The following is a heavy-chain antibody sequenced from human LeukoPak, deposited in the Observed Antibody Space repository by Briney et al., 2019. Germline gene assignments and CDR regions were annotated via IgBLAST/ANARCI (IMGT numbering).Heavy chain of an antibody. Sequence: SETLSLTCTVSGGSISSYYWSWIRQPPGKGLEWIGYIYTSGSTSYNPSLKSRVTISLDTSKNQFSLKLSSVTAADTAVYFCARVVSQYSYYMDVWGKGTTVTISS. V-gene: IGHV4-4*08. J-gene: IGHJ6*03. D-gene: IGHD2/OR15-2a*01. CDR3: ARVVSQYSYYMDV. CDR2: IYTSGST. CDR1: GGSISSYY.